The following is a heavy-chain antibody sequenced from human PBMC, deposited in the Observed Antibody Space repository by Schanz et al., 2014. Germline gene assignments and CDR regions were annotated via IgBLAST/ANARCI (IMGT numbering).Heavy chain of an antibody. CDR2: ISYSGST. D-gene: IGHD3-3*01. V-gene: IGHV4-59*12. CDR1: GSINSYY. J-gene: IGHJ5*02. CDR3: ARDRGYDFSFDP. Sequence: QVQLQESGPGLVKPSETLSLNCRISGSINSYYWSWIRQPPGKGLEWIGNISYSGSTNYNPSLKSQDSMSLDTPKIKFPLKLGSATAADTAVYYCARDRGYDFSFDPWGQGTLVTVSS.